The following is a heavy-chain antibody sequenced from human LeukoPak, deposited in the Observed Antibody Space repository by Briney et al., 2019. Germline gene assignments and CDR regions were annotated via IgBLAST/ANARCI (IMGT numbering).Heavy chain of an antibody. CDR2: INHSGST. CDR3: ALGGDYYDSSGCYYRDY. J-gene: IGHJ4*02. D-gene: IGHD3-22*01. V-gene: IGHV4-34*01. CDR1: GGSFSGYY. Sequence: SETLSLTCAVYGGSFSGYYWSWIRQPPGKGLEWIGEINHSGSTNYNPSLKSRVTISVDTSKNQFSLKLSSVTAADTAVYYCALGGDYYDSSGCYYRDYWGQGTLVTVSS.